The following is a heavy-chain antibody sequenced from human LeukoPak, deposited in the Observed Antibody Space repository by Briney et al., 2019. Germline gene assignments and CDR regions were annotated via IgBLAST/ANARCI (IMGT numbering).Heavy chain of an antibody. V-gene: IGHV3-7*01. CDR3: AREYYYDSSGYAFDI. CDR2: IKQDGSEK. CDR1: GFTFSSYW. Sequence: GGSLRLSCAASGFTFSSYWMSWVPQAPGKGLEWVANIKQDGSEKYYVDSVKGRFTISRDNAKNSLYLQMNSLRAEDTAVYYCAREYYYDSSGYAFDIWGQGTMVTVSS. J-gene: IGHJ3*02. D-gene: IGHD3-22*01.